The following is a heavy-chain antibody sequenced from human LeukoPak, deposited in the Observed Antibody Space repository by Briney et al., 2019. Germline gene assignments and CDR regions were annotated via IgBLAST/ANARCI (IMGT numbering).Heavy chain of an antibody. J-gene: IGHJ4*02. V-gene: IGHV3-23*01. CDR3: AKDGVHYYDSSGYFDY. Sequence: GGSLRVSCAASRFSFSNYAMTWVRQAPGKGLEWVSTISGSGDTTYYADSVKGRFTISRDNSKNTLFLQMNSLRAEDTAVYYCAKDGVHYYDSSGYFDYWGQGTLVTVSS. D-gene: IGHD3-22*01. CDR2: ISGSGDTT. CDR1: RFSFSNYA.